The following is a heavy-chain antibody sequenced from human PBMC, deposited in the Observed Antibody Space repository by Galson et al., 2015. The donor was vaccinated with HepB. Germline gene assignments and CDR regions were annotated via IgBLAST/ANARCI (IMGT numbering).Heavy chain of an antibody. CDR2: IYHSGST. V-gene: IGHV4-39*01. D-gene: IGHD2-2*01. Sequence: LSLTCTVSGSSISSDSYYWGWIRQPPGKGLEWIGTIYHSGSTYYNPSLKSRVTISIDTSKNQFSLKLSSVTAAETAMYYCARTSYCSTTSCYFSGTYNFDYWGQGTLVTVSS. CDR3: ARTSYCSTTSCYFSGTYNFDY. CDR1: GSSISSDSYY. J-gene: IGHJ4*02.